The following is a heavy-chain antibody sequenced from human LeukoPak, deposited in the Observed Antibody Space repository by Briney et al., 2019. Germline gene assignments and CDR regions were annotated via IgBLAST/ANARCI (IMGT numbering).Heavy chain of an antibody. CDR1: GGTFSSYA. Sequence: ASVKVSCKASGGTFSSYAISWVRQAPGQGLEWMGGIIPIFGTANYAQKFQGRVTITADESTSTAYMELSSLRSEDTAVYYCARGSVNPKPHTNFDYWGQGTLVTVSS. D-gene: IGHD1-26*01. CDR2: IIPIFGTA. J-gene: IGHJ4*02. CDR3: ARGSVNPKPHTNFDY. V-gene: IGHV1-69*13.